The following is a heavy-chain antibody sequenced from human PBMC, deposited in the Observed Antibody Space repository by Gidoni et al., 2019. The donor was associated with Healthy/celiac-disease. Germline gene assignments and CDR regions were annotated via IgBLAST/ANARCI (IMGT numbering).Heavy chain of an antibody. CDR1: GFTFSSYW. Sequence: EVQLVESGGGLVQPGGSLRLSCAASGFTFSSYWMSWVRQAPGKGLEWVANIKQDGSEKYYVDSGKGRFTIARDNAKNSLYLQMNSLRAEDTAVYYCARDWTTSNGGGAFDYWGQGTLVTVSS. V-gene: IGHV3-7*03. J-gene: IGHJ4*02. D-gene: IGHD4-4*01. CDR2: IKQDGSEK. CDR3: ARDWTTSNGGGAFDY.